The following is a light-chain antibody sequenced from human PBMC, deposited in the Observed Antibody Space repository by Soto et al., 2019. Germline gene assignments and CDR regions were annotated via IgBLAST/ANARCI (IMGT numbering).Light chain of an antibody. J-gene: IGKJ1*01. CDR3: QHYGDSRWT. Sequence: EVVLTQSPCTLSVSPWARSTLSFMASESVSSNYLVWYQQKPGQAPRLLIYGAFTRATGIPDRFSGSGSGTDFTLTISRLEPEDFAMYYCQHYGDSRWTFGQGTKVDIK. V-gene: IGKV3-20*01. CDR1: ESVSSNY. CDR2: GAF.